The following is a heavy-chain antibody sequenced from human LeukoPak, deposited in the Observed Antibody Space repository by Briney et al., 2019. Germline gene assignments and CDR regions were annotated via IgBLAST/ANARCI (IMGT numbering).Heavy chain of an antibody. Sequence: GGSLRLSCAASGCTFSSYSMNWVRQAPGKGREWVGRTRNQANRYTTEYAASVKGRFTISRDDSKNSLYLQMNSLKTEDTAVYCCAREWEDYDSSGYYYFDYWGQGTLVTVSS. CDR2: TRNQANRYTT. V-gene: IGHV3-72*01. CDR3: AREWEDYDSSGYYYFDY. J-gene: IGHJ4*02. D-gene: IGHD3-22*01. CDR1: GCTFSSYS.